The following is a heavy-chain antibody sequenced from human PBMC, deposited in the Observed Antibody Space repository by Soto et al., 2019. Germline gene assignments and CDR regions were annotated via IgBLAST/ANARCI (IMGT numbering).Heavy chain of an antibody. D-gene: IGHD2-2*01. CDR3: ARLGAFYQAMDS. CDR2: IYYAGTT. Sequence: PXXTXSLTXXVSDGSLSPNYWSWIRQPPGKGLEWLGYIYYAGTTTYNPSLQSRVSISLDTSKNEVSLKLTSVTAAYTAVYFCARLGAFYQAMDSWGQGTLVTVSS. V-gene: IGHV4-59*08. CDR1: DGSLSPNY. J-gene: IGHJ1*01.